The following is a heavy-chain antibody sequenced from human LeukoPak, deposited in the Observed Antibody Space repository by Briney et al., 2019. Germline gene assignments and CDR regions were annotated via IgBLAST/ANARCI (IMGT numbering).Heavy chain of an antibody. CDR2: ISSSSSYI. CDR3: ARRYFDSNSAFDI. D-gene: IGHD3-9*01. CDR1: GFTFSSYS. V-gene: IGHV3-21*01. Sequence: GGSLRLSCAASGFTFSSYSMNWVRQAPGKGLEWVSSISSSSSYIYYADSVKGRFTISRDNAKNSLYLQMNSLRAEDTAVYYCARRYFDSNSAFDIWGQGTMVTVSS. J-gene: IGHJ3*02.